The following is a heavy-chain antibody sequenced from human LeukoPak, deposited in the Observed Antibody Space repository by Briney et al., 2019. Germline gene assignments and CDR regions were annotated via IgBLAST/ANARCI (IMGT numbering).Heavy chain of an antibody. CDR2: IIPIFGIA. J-gene: IGHJ6*02. CDR1: GGTLSSYT. Sequence: SVKVSCKASGGTLSSYTISWVRQAPGQGLEWMGTIIPIFGIANYAQKFQGRVTITADKSTSTAYMELSNLRSEDTAVYYCARDSRDKAAAGTSDGHYGMDVWGQGTTVTVSS. CDR3: ARDSRDKAAAGTSDGHYGMDV. V-gene: IGHV1-69*04. D-gene: IGHD6-13*01.